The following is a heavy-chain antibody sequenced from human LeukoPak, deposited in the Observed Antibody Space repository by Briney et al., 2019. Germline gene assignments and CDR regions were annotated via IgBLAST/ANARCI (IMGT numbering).Heavy chain of an antibody. J-gene: IGHJ5*02. Sequence: SETLSLTCTVSGGSISSSSYYWGWIRQPPGKGLEWIGSIYYSGSTYYNPSLKSRVTISVDTSKNQFSLKLSSVTAADTAVYYCARGLFSNYYDSRANWFDPWGQGTLVTVSS. D-gene: IGHD3-22*01. V-gene: IGHV4-39*07. CDR1: GGSISSSSYY. CDR3: ARGLFSNYYDSRANWFDP. CDR2: IYYSGST.